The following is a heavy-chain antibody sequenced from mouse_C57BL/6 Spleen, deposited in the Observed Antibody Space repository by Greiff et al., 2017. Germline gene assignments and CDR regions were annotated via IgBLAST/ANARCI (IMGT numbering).Heavy chain of an antibody. V-gene: IGHV1-54*01. D-gene: IGHD2-3*01. CDR3: ARKFYDGYYVPFAY. J-gene: IGHJ3*01. CDR1: GYAFTNYL. Sequence: VQLQQSGAELVRPGTSVKVSCKASGYAFTNYLIEWVKQRPGQGLEWIGVINPGSGGTNYNEKFKGKATLTADKSSSPAYMQLSSLTSEDSAVYFCARKFYDGYYVPFAYWGQGTLVTVSA. CDR2: INPGSGGT.